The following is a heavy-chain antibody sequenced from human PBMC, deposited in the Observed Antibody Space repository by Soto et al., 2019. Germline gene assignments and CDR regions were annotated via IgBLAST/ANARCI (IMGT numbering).Heavy chain of an antibody. CDR3: ASLGDYGYYFDY. V-gene: IGHV4-39*01. CDR2: IYYSGST. D-gene: IGHD4-17*01. J-gene: IGHJ4*02. CDR1: GGSISSSSYY. Sequence: SETLSLTCTVSGGSISSSSYYWGWIRQPPGKGLEWIGSIYYSGSTYYNPSLKSRVTISVDTSKNQFSLKLSSVTAADTAVYYCASLGDYGYYFDYWGQGTLVTVSS.